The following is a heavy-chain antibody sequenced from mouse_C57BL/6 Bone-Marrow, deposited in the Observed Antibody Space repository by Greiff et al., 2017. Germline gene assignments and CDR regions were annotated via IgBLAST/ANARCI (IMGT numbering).Heavy chain of an antibody. CDR1: GFSLTSYG. CDR3: ASEGYGSSFFAY. CDR2: IWRGGST. D-gene: IGHD1-1*01. Sequence: VKLMESGPGLVQPSQSLSITCTVSGFSLTSYGVHWVRQSPGKGLEWLGVIWRGGSTDYNAAFMSRRSITKDNSKSQVFFKMNILQADDTAIYYCASEGYGSSFFAYWGQGTLVTVSA. J-gene: IGHJ3*01. V-gene: IGHV2-5*01.